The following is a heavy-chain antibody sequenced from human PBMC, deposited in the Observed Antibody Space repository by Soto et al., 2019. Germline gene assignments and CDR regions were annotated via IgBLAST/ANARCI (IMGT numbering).Heavy chain of an antibody. D-gene: IGHD3-3*02. J-gene: IGHJ5*02. CDR2: IFYLGSS. CDR1: GDSIISSDFY. V-gene: IGHV4-39*01. Sequence: SETLSLTCTVSGDSIISSDFYWGWVRQPPGKGLEWIGSIFYLGSSYYNPSLKSRVTMSVDTSKNQFSLRLRSVTAADTALYSCARHSLALRKNNWFDPWGQGIMVTV. CDR3: ARHSLALRKNNWFDP.